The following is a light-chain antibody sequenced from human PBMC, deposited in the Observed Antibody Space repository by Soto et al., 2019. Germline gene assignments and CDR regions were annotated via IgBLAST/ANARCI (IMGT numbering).Light chain of an antibody. CDR1: QGIRND. V-gene: IGKV1-6*01. CDR2: AAS. Sequence: AIPMTQSPSSLSASVGDRVTITCRASQGIRNDLGWYQQKPGKAPKLLIYAASSLQSGVPSRFSGSGYGTDFTLTISSLQPEDFATYYCLQDYNYPWTFGQGTKVEIK. CDR3: LQDYNYPWT. J-gene: IGKJ1*01.